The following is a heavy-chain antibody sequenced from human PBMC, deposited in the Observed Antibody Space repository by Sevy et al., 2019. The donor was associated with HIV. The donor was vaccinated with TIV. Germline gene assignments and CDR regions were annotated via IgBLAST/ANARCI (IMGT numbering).Heavy chain of an antibody. CDR1: GGSLSSGAYS. V-gene: IGHV4-30-2*01. CDR2: LYHSGST. CDR3: ARVSGNSEWGYYFDS. J-gene: IGHJ4*02. Sequence: SETLSLTCAVSGGSLSSGAYSWSWIRQPPGKGLEWIGCLYHSGSTYYNPSLKSRVNISVDRSKNQFSLKLSSVTAADTAVYYCARVSGNSEWGYYFDSWGQGTLVTVSS. D-gene: IGHD2-15*01.